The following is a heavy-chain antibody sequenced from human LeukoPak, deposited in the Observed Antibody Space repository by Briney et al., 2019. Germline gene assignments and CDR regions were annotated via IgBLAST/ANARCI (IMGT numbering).Heavy chain of an antibody. V-gene: IGHV1-3*02. Sequence: ASVKVSCKASGYTFTSYAMHWVRQAPGQRLEWMGWSNAGNGNTKYSQEFQGRVTMTRDTSTSTVYMELSSLRSEDTAVYYCARAGGGDCCRDYYFDYWGQGTLVTVSS. CDR3: ARAGGGDCCRDYYFDY. J-gene: IGHJ4*02. CDR1: GYTFTSYA. D-gene: IGHD2-21*02. CDR2: SNAGNGNT.